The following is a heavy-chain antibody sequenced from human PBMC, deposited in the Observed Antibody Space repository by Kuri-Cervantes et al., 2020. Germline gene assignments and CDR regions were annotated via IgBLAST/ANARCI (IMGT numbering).Heavy chain of an antibody. CDR1: GFIVNNNY. CDR3: ARGASTSGGIYYYYYYMDV. D-gene: IGHD2-2*01. Sequence: GGSLRLSCAASGFIVNNNYMAWARQAPGKGLEWVSVVHSGGNTYYADSVKGRFTISRDNAKNSLYLQMNSLRAEDTAVYYCARGASTSGGIYYYYYYMDVWGKGTTVTVSS. CDR2: VHSGGNT. V-gene: IGHV3-53*01. J-gene: IGHJ6*03.